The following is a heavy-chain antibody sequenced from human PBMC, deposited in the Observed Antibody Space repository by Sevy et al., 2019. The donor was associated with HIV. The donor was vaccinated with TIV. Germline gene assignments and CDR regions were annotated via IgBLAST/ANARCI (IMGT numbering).Heavy chain of an antibody. D-gene: IGHD2-21*02. CDR3: ARLPVVVTAINY. Sequence: GGCLRLSCAASGFTFSSYSMNWVRQAPGKGLEWVSSISSSSSYIYYADSVKGRFTISRDNAKNSLYLQMNSLRAEDTAVYYCARLPVVVTAINYWGQGTLVTVSS. CDR2: ISSSSSYI. CDR1: GFTFSSYS. V-gene: IGHV3-21*01. J-gene: IGHJ4*02.